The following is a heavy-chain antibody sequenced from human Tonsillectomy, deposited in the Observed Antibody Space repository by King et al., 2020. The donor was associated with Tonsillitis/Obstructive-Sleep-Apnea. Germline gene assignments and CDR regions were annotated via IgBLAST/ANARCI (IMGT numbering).Heavy chain of an antibody. J-gene: IGHJ6*02. CDR2: ISSSGYTI. V-gene: IGHV3-48*03. CDR1: GFTFSSYE. Sequence: VQLVESGGGLVQPGGSLRLSCAASGFTFSSYEMNWVRQAPGKGLEWVSYISSSGYTIYYADSVKGRFTISRDNANNSLYLQMNSLRVEDTAVYYCARDTRYRDGYWKDYYFYGMDVWGQGTTVTVSS. CDR3: ARDTRYRDGYWKDYYFYGMDV. D-gene: IGHD5-18*01.